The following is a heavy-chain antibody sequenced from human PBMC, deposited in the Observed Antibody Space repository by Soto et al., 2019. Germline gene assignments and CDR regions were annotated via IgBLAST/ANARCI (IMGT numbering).Heavy chain of an antibody. V-gene: IGHV3-23*01. J-gene: IGHJ4*02. Sequence: EVQLLESGGGLVQPGGSLRLSCAASGFTFSTYAMSWVRQAPRKGLEWVSAISGNGGDYTYYADSVKGRFTISRDNSKNTLYLQMNTLRAEDTAVYYCVPLCRYCSTTTPSWGQGTLVTVSS. CDR1: GFTFSTYA. CDR2: ISGNGGDYT. D-gene: IGHD2-2*01. CDR3: VPLCRYCSTTTPS.